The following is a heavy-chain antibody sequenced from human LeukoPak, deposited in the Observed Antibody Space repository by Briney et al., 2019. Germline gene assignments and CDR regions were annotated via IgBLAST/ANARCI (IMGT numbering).Heavy chain of an antibody. Sequence: PSETLSLTCTVSGGSISSSSYYWGWIRQPPGKGLEWIGSIYYSGSTYYNPSLKSRVTISVDTSKNQFSLKLSSVTAADTAVYYCARHYGWLKIEDFFWFDPWGQGTLVTVSS. V-gene: IGHV4-39*01. CDR2: IYYSGST. CDR3: ARHYGWLKIEDFFWFDP. CDR1: GGSISSSSYY. J-gene: IGHJ5*02. D-gene: IGHD3-3*01.